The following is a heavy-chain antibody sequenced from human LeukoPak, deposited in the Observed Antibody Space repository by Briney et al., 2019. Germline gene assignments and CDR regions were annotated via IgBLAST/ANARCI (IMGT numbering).Heavy chain of an antibody. CDR1: GFTFSSNW. CDR3: ARDRDCGDGGCYPHFDY. CDR2: IRQDGSDK. Sequence: GGSLRLSCAASGFTFSSNWMSWVRQAPGKGLEWVANIRQDGSDKYYMESVKGRFTISRDNAKNSLSLQMNSLRAEDTAVYYCARDRDCGDGGCYPHFDYWGQGVQVTVSS. D-gene: IGHD2-15*01. V-gene: IGHV3-7*01. J-gene: IGHJ4*02.